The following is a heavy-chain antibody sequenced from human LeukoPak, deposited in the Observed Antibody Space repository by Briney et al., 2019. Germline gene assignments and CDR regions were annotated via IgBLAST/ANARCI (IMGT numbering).Heavy chain of an antibody. Sequence: GGSLRLSCAASGFTFSTYAMSWVRQAPGKGLGWVSGISGSGGSTYYADSVKGRFTISRDNPKNTLDLQMNSLRAEDTAVYYCAKDGEYYDSSGYYSHFDYWGQGTLVTVSS. J-gene: IGHJ4*02. D-gene: IGHD3-22*01. CDR1: GFTFSTYA. CDR2: ISGSGGST. CDR3: AKDGEYYDSSGYYSHFDY. V-gene: IGHV3-23*01.